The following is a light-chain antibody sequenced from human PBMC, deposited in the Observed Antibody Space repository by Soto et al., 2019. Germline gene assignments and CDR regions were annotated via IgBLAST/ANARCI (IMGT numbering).Light chain of an antibody. CDR2: DAS. J-gene: IGKJ1*01. CDR3: QQYHSYSPRT. V-gene: IGKV1-5*01. CDR1: QSISSW. Sequence: DIQMTQSPSTLSASVGDRVTITCRASQSISSWLAWYQQKPGKAPKLLIYDASSLESGVPSRFSGSRSGTEFTLTLSSLQPHDFATYYCQQYHSYSPRTFGQGTKVEIK.